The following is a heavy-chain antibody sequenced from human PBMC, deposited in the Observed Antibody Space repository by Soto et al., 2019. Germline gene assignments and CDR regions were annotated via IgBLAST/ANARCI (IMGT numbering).Heavy chain of an antibody. CDR3: ATTYYYDSSGYYDYYYYGMDV. D-gene: IGHD3-22*01. CDR2: ISAYNGNK. V-gene: IGHV1-18*01. CDR1: GYTFTSYG. J-gene: IGHJ6*02. Sequence: GASVKVSCKASGYTFTSYGISWVRQAPGQGLGWMGWISAYNGNKNYAQKLQGRVTMTTDTSTSTAYMELRSLRSDDTAVYYCATTYYYDSSGYYDYYYYGMDVWGQGTTVTVSS.